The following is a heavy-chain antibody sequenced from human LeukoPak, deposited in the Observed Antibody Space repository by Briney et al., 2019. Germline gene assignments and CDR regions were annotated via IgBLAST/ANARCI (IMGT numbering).Heavy chain of an antibody. V-gene: IGHV1-2*02. Sequence: ASVKVSCKASGYTFTGYYMHWVRQAPGQGLECMGWINPNSGGTNYAQKFQGRVTMTRDTSITTAYMDLSRLRSDDTAVYYCARSSGYSPQDFDYWGQGTLVTVSS. D-gene: IGHD3-22*01. CDR1: GYTFTGYY. CDR3: ARSSGYSPQDFDY. CDR2: INPNSGGT. J-gene: IGHJ4*02.